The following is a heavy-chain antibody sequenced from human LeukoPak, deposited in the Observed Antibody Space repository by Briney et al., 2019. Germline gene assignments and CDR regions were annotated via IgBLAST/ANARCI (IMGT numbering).Heavy chain of an antibody. V-gene: IGHV3-30*18. J-gene: IGHJ4*02. D-gene: IGHD3-22*01. CDR2: ISYDGSNK. CDR1: GFTFSSYG. CDR3: ANLVVDTDY. Sequence: GGSLRLSCAASGFTFSSYGMPWVRQAPGKGLEWVAVISYDGSNKYYADSVKGRFTISRDNSKNTLYLQMNSLRAEDTAVYYCANLVVDTDYWGQGTLVTVSS.